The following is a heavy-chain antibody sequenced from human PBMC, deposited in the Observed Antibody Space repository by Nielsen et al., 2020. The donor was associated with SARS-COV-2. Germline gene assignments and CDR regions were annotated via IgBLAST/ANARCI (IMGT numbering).Heavy chain of an antibody. J-gene: IGHJ4*02. D-gene: IGHD5-18*01. Sequence: GGSLRLSCAASGFIFSDYAFHWVRQAPGKRLEYVSAISGNGYNTYYADSVKGRFTISRDNSKNTLYLQMNSLRAEDTAVYYCAKDPYSYGYFFEYWGQGTLVTVSS. CDR2: ISGNGYNT. CDR1: GFIFSDYA. CDR3: AKDPYSYGYFFEY. V-gene: IGHV3-64*02.